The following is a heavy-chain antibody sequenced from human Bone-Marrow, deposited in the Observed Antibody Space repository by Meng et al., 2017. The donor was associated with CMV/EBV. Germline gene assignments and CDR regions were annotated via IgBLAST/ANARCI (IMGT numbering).Heavy chain of an antibody. CDR1: GYMFTNYG. CDR2: ISAYDGNT. V-gene: IGHV1-18*01. J-gene: IGHJ6*02. Sequence: ASVKVSCKATGYMFTNYGITWVRQGPGQGLEWVGWISAYDGNTVYAQKFYGRITMTTDTSTTTAYMEVRSLRSDDTAIYYCARDIIAARPGFYHYGVDVWGQGTTVPSP. CDR3: ARDIIAARPGFYHYGVDV. D-gene: IGHD6-6*01.